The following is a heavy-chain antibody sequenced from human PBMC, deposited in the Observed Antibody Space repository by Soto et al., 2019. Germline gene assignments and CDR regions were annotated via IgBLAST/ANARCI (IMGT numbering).Heavy chain of an antibody. J-gene: IGHJ4*02. Sequence: PGGSLRLSCAASGFTFSTYAMSWVRQAPGKGPEWVSAISGSGGSAYYADSVKGRFTISRGNSKDTLYLQMNSLRAEDTAVYYCAKRGSIVGATFFDYWGQGTPVTVSS. V-gene: IGHV3-23*01. CDR1: GFTFSTYA. D-gene: IGHD1-26*01. CDR2: ISGSGGSA. CDR3: AKRGSIVGATFFDY.